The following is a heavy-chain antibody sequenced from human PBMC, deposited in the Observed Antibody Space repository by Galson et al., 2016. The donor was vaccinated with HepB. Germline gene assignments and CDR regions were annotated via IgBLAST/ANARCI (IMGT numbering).Heavy chain of an antibody. J-gene: IGHJ4*02. Sequence: QSGAEVKKPGESLKISCKGSGYSFTTYWIGWVRQKPGKGLEWMGIIYPGDSDTRYSPSFQGQVTISAAKSISTAYLQWSSLKASDTAMYYCARRAYRTADPPPFYFDYWGQGTLLTVSS. CDR3: ARRAYRTADPPPFYFDY. CDR1: GYSFTTYW. CDR2: IYPGDSDT. V-gene: IGHV5-51*01. D-gene: IGHD1-26*01.